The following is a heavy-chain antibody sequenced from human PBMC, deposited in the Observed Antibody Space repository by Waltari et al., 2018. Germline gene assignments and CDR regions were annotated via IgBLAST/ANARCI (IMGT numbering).Heavy chain of an antibody. D-gene: IGHD3-3*01. CDR2: ISSSSSYI. V-gene: IGHV3-21*01. CDR1: GFTFSSYS. J-gene: IGHJ4*02. Sequence: EVQLVESGGGLVKPGGSLRLSCAASGFTFSSYSMNWVRQAPGKGLEWVSSISSSSSYIYYANSVKGRFTISRDNAKNSLYLQMNSLRAEDTAVYYCARDLRPTYYDFWSGPIGGGFDYWGQGTLVTVSS. CDR3: ARDLRPTYYDFWSGPIGGGFDY.